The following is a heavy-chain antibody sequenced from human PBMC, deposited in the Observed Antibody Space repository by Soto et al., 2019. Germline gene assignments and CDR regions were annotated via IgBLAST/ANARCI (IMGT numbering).Heavy chain of an antibody. CDR3: ANEYGDYFEYLHH. Sequence: QVQLVESGGGVVQPGRSLRLSCAASGFTFSSYGMHWVRQAPGKGLEWVAVISYDGSNKYYADSVKGRFTISRDNSKNTLSLQMTSLRAEDTAVYYCANEYGDYFEYLHHWGQGTLVTVSS. CDR2: ISYDGSNK. D-gene: IGHD4-17*01. CDR1: GFTFSSYG. J-gene: IGHJ1*01. V-gene: IGHV3-30*18.